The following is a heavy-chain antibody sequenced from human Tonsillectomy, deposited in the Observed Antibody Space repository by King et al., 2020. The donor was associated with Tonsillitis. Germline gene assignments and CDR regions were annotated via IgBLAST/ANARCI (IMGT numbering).Heavy chain of an antibody. CDR3: VKASGSSFHYNYMDV. CDR2: ISGSGDTT. J-gene: IGHJ6*03. V-gene: IGHV3-64D*06. Sequence: VQLVESGGGLVQPGGSLRLSCSASGFSFSSYAMHWVRRAPGKGLEYVSAISGSGDTTYFADSVKDRFTISRDNSRSTVFLQMSSLRAEDAAVFYCVKASGSSFHYNYMDVWGKGTTVTVSS. CDR1: GFSFSSYA. D-gene: IGHD2-15*01.